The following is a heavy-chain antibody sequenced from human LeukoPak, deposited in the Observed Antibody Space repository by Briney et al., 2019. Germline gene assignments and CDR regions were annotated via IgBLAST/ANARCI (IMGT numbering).Heavy chain of an antibody. CDR2: IYYSGST. CDR1: GGSISSYY. D-gene: IGHD5-24*01. CDR3: ARGGDGYNRNYYGMDV. J-gene: IGHJ6*02. Sequence: SETLSLTCTVAGGSISSYYWSWIRQPPGKGLEWIGSIYYSGSTNYNPSLKSRVIISVDTSKNQFSLKLSSVTAADKALYYCARGGDGYNRNYYGMDVWGQGTTVTVSS. V-gene: IGHV4-59*01.